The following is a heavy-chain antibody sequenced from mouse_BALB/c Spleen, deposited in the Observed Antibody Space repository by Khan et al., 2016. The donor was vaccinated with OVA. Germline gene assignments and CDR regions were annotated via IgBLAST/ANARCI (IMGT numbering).Heavy chain of an antibody. Sequence: QMQLEESGPELKKPGETVKISCKASGYTFTNNGMNWVKQNPGKGLKWMGWINTYTGEPTYVNDFKGRFAFSLETSATTAYLQINNLKNEDTATYFCARVGYAGTMDYWGQGTSVTVSS. D-gene: IGHD4-1*01. CDR2: INTYTGEP. V-gene: IGHV9-3-1*01. J-gene: IGHJ4*01. CDR3: ARVGYAGTMDY. CDR1: GYTFTNNG.